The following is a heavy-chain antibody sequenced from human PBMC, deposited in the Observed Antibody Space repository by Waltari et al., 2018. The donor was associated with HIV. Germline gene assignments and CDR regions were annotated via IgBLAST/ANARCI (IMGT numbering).Heavy chain of an antibody. CDR2: LSYDGSDK. J-gene: IGHJ6*02. CDR1: GFTCSKHG. CDR3: ARRGVLTYYYTMDV. Sequence: QVQLVESGGGVVQPAWYMRLVCAASGFTCSKHGMHWLRQAPGKGLEWVAVLSYDGSDKYYADSVGGRFTISRDNSKNTLYLQMNNLRAEDTAVYFCARRGVLTYYYTMDVWGQGTTVTVSS. V-gene: IGHV3-33*05. D-gene: IGHD3-10*01.